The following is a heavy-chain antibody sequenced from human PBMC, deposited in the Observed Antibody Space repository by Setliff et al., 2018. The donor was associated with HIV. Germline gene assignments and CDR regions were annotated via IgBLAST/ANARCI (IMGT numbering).Heavy chain of an antibody. D-gene: IGHD2-8*01. CDR3: ARDRDLVQMVYAHFDY. V-gene: IGHV1-46*01. J-gene: IGHJ4*02. CDR1: GYTFTSYY. Sequence: ASVKVSCKASGYTFTSYYIHWVRQAPGQGLEWMGVIHPSGGSTSYAQSFQDRVTMTRDTSTSTVYMELRSLRSDDTAVYYCARDRDLVQMVYAHFDYWGQGTLVTVSS. CDR2: IHPSGGST.